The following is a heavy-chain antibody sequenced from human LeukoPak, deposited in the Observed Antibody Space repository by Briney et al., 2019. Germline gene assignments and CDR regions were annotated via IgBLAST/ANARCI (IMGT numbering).Heavy chain of an antibody. V-gene: IGHV3-74*03. J-gene: IGHJ6*02. D-gene: IGHD6-19*01. CDR3: ARQMIRRYSSGWYGYYYYGMDV. CDR2: IRGDGRAT. CDR1: GFIFPDYW. Sequence: GGSMRLSCAASGFIFPDYWMQWVRQAPGKELVWVARIRGDGRATTYADSVKGRFTISRDNSKNTLYLQMNSLRAEDTAVYYCARQMIRRYSSGWYGYYYYGMDVWGQGTTVTVSS.